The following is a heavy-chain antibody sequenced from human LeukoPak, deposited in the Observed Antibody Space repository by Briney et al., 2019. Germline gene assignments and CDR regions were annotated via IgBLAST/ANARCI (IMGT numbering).Heavy chain of an antibody. CDR1: GFTFSSYA. Sequence: PGGSLRLSCAASGFTFSSYAMHWVRQAPGKGLEWVAVISYDGSNKYYADSVKGRFTISRDNSKNTLYLQMNSLRAEDTAVYYCARDHDILTLTSQNAFDIRGQGTMVTVSS. CDR2: ISYDGSNK. J-gene: IGHJ3*02. V-gene: IGHV3-30*04. D-gene: IGHD3-9*01. CDR3: ARDHDILTLTSQNAFDI.